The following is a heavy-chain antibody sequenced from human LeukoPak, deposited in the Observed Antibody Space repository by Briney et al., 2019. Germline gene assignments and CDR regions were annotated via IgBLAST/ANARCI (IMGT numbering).Heavy chain of an antibody. CDR3: ARADGGDVDY. J-gene: IGHJ4*02. Sequence: GGSLRLSCAASGFTFSTYSMNWVRQAPGKGLEWVSSISSSYKYTYYAESLKGRLTISRDNAKNALYLQMSSLRAEDTAVYYCARADGGDVDYWGQGTLVTVSS. D-gene: IGHD2-21*02. CDR1: GFTFSTYS. CDR2: ISSSYKYT. V-gene: IGHV3-21*01.